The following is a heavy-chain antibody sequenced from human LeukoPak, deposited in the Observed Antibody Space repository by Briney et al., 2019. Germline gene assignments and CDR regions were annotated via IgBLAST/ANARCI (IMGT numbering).Heavy chain of an antibody. CDR2: IYYSGST. CDR3: ARETHVAARRGWFDP. V-gene: IGHV4-59*01. Sequence: SETLSLTCTVSGGSISSYYWSWIRQPPGKGLEWIGYIYYSGSTNYNPSLKSRVTISVDTSKNQFSLKLSSVTAADTAVYYCARETHVAARRGWFDPWGQGTLVTVSS. J-gene: IGHJ5*02. D-gene: IGHD6-6*01. CDR1: GGSISSYY.